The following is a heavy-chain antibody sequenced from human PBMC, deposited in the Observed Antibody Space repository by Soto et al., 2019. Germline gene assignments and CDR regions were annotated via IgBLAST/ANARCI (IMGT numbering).Heavy chain of an antibody. V-gene: IGHV4-59*01. Sequence: SETLSITCTVSGGSIGSFFWSWIRQPPGKGLEWIGYIYFSGTTNYNPSLKSRATISVDTSKNQFSLKLMSVTAADTAVYYCARDKCIGGSCYGWFDPWGQGTLVT. CDR2: IYFSGTT. CDR3: ARDKCIGGSCYGWFDP. CDR1: GGSIGSFF. D-gene: IGHD2-15*01. J-gene: IGHJ5*02.